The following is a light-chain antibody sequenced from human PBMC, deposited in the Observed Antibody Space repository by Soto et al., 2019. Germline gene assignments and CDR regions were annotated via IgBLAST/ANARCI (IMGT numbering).Light chain of an antibody. J-gene: IGKJ1*01. CDR3: QQYNNWPPVT. CDR2: DTS. V-gene: IGKV3-15*01. CDR1: QSVSSL. Sequence: IVLTQSPATLSVSPGERATLSCRASQSVSSLLAWYQQKPRQAPRLLIYDTSTRATGIPARFSGSGSGTDFTLTISSLQSEDFAIYYCQQYNNWPPVTFGQGTKVEIK.